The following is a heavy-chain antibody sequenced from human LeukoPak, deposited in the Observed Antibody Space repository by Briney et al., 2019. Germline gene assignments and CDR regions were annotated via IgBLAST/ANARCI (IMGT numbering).Heavy chain of an antibody. Sequence: GGTLRLSCAASGFTFRNSGMSWVRQAPGKGLEWVANINQHGSEKYYVDSVKGRFTISRDNAKNSLYLHMNSLRAEDTAVYYCARHSYDSGIESPDAFDIWGQGTMVTVSS. J-gene: IGHJ3*02. CDR1: GFTFRNSG. CDR2: INQHGSEK. V-gene: IGHV3-7*01. D-gene: IGHD3-10*01. CDR3: ARHSYDSGIESPDAFDI.